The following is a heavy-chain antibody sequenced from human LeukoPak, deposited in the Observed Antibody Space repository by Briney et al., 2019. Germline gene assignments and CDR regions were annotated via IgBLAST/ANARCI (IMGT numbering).Heavy chain of an antibody. CDR2: IWYDGTTK. D-gene: IGHD3-10*02. CDR3: STEDVPGSFDY. V-gene: IGHV3-33*01. J-gene: IGHJ4*02. CDR1: GFTFSSYG. Sequence: GGSLRLSCAASGFTFSSYGMHWVRQAPGQGLEWVAVIWYDGTTKYYADSVKGRFTISRDNSKNTLYLQMNSLSVEDTAVYFCSTEDVPGSFDYWGQGTPVTVSS.